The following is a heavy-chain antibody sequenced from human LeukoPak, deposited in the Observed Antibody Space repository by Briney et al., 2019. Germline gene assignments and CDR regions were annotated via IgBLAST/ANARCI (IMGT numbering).Heavy chain of an antibody. CDR3: ARDRSGWYNFDY. V-gene: IGHV3-30*02. J-gene: IGHJ4*02. D-gene: IGHD6-19*01. CDR2: IRYDGSNK. CDR1: GFTFSSYG. Sequence: PGGSLRLSCAASGFTFSSYGMHWVRQAPGKGLEWVAFIRYDGSNKYYADSVKGQFTISRDNSKNSLYLQMNSLRAEDTAVYYCARDRSGWYNFDYWGQGTLVTVSS.